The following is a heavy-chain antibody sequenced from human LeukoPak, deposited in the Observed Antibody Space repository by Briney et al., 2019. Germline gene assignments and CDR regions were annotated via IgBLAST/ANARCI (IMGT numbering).Heavy chain of an antibody. J-gene: IGHJ5*02. Sequence: GGSLRLSCAASGFTFSSYSMNWVRQAPGKGLEWVSSITTRSSYIYYADSVRGRLTISRDDAKNSLYLQMNSLRADDTAVYYCARDPAAAGTVWLDPWGQGTLVTVSS. V-gene: IGHV3-21*06. CDR2: ITTRSSYI. CDR3: ARDPAAAGTVWLDP. D-gene: IGHD6-13*01. CDR1: GFTFSSYS.